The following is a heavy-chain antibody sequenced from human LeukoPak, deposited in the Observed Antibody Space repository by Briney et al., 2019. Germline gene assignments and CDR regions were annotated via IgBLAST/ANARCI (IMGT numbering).Heavy chain of an antibody. CDR3: ARRGGLSSGRGFDH. CDR1: GFDFNYCD. D-gene: IGHD3-16*01. V-gene: IGHV3-21*01. CDR2: ISSKSTYI. Sequence: GGSLRLSCVASGFDFNYCDMNWVRQAPGKGLEWVSSISSKSTYIDSADSTKGRFTISRDNANNSVFLQMSSLRPEDTAVYYCARRGGLSSGRGFDHWGQGTLVTVSS. J-gene: IGHJ4*02.